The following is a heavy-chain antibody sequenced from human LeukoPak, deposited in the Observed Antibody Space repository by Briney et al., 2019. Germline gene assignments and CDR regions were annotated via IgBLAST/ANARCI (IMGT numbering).Heavy chain of an antibody. CDR2: IYFSGST. J-gene: IGHJ4*02. V-gene: IGHV4-59*01. Sequence: SETLSLTCTVSGDSISNYYWNWIRQPPGKGLEWMGYIYFSGSTSYNPSLKSRVTISVDTSKNQFSLKLTSVTAADTAVYYCARGSGWYFDYWGQGTPVTVSS. CDR1: GDSISNYY. D-gene: IGHD6-19*01. CDR3: ARGSGWYFDY.